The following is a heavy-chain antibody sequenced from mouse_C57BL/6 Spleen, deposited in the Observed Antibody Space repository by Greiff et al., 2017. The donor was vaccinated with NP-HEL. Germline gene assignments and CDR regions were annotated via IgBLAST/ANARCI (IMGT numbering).Heavy chain of an antibody. CDR2: IDPSDSET. CDR3: ARRGTAQATGYFDV. V-gene: IGHV1-52*01. CDR1: GYTFTSYW. Sequence: VQLQQSGAELVRPGSSVKLSCKASGYTFTSYWMHWVKQRPIQGLEWIGNIDPSDSETHYNQKFKDKATLTVDKSSSTAYMQLSSLTSEDSAVYDGARRGTAQATGYFDVWGTGTTVTVSS. J-gene: IGHJ1*03. D-gene: IGHD3-2*02.